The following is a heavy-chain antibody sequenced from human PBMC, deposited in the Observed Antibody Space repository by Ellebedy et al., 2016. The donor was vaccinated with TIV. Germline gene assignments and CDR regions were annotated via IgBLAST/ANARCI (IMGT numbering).Heavy chain of an antibody. CDR2: ISGSGGST. V-gene: IGHV3-23*01. CDR1: GFTFSSYT. CDR3: AKDRDTALPGDGLDV. J-gene: IGHJ6*02. D-gene: IGHD5-18*01. Sequence: GESLKISXAASGFTFSSYTMSWVRQAPGKGLEWVSAISGSGGSTYYADSVKGRFTISRDNSKNTLYLQMNSLRPEDTAVYFCAKDRDTALPGDGLDVWGPGTTVTVSS.